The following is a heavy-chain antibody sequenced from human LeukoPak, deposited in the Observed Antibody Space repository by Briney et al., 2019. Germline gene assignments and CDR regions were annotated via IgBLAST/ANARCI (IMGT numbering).Heavy chain of an antibody. CDR3: ARADIVVVPAATDPYYYYGMDV. CDR1: GYTFTSYD. Sequence: ASVKASCKASGYTFTSYDINWVRQATGQGLEWMGWMNPNSGNTGYAQKFQGRVTMTRNTSISTAYMELSSLRSEDTAVYYCARADIVVVPAATDPYYYYGMDVWGQGTTVTVSS. CDR2: MNPNSGNT. V-gene: IGHV1-8*01. D-gene: IGHD2-2*01. J-gene: IGHJ6*02.